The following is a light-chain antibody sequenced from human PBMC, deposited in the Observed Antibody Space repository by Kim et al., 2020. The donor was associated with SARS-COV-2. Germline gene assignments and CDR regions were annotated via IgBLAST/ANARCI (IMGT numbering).Light chain of an antibody. CDR2: GAS. CDR1: QNIRSN. CDR3: QQYNDRPPWT. Sequence: SPGDRATLSCRTSQNIRSNLAWYQQRPGQPPRLLIYGASTRATGVPARFSGSGSGAEFTLTISSLQSEDFAVYFCQQYNDRPPWTFGRGTKVDIK. V-gene: IGKV3-15*01. J-gene: IGKJ1*01.